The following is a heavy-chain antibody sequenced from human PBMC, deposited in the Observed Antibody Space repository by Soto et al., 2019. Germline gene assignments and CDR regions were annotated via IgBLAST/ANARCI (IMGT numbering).Heavy chain of an antibody. CDR3: VGGYGWLPDY. D-gene: IGHD6-19*01. V-gene: IGHV3-7*05. Sequence: DVQLVESGGGLVQPGGSLRLSCEASEYTFSSLWMNWVRQAPGKGLEWVAIIEQNVGESNYLDSVKGRFTISRDNDKKSVYLQMNRPRAEDTALYYCVGGYGWLPDYWGQGTLVIVSS. CDR1: EYTFSSLW. J-gene: IGHJ4*02. CDR2: IEQNVGES.